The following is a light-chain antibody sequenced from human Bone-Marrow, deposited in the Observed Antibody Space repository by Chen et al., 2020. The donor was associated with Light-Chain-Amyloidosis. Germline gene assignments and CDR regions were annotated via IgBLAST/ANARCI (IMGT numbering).Light chain of an antibody. CDR3: GTWDSSLSAGV. J-gene: IGLJ3*02. V-gene: IGLV1-51*01. CDR1: SSNIGNNY. CDR2: DNN. Sequence: QSVLTPPPSVSAAPGQKVTISCSGSSSNIGNNYVSWYQQLPGTAPKLLISDNNKRPSGIPDRFSGSKSGTSATLGITGLQTGDEADYYCGTWDSSLSAGVFGGGTKLTVL.